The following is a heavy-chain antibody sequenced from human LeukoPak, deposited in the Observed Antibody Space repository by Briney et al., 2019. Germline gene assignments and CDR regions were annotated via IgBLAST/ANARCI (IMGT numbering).Heavy chain of an antibody. V-gene: IGHV3-64*01. CDR3: ARDLYDSTGIERHFDL. CDR1: GFTFSSYA. CDR2: ISSNGGST. Sequence: GGSLRFSCAASGFTFSSYAMHWVRQAPGKGLEYVSAISSNGGSTYYANSVKGRFTISRDNSKNTLYLQMNSLRAEDTAVYYCARDLYDSTGIERHFDLWGRGTLVTVSS. D-gene: IGHD3-22*01. J-gene: IGHJ2*01.